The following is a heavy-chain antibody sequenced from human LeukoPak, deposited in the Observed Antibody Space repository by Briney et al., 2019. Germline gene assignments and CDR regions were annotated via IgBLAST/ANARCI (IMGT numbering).Heavy chain of an antibody. V-gene: IGHV3-21*06. CDR3: ARGGSMAGEFRIYYYYMDV. CDR2: ISSSSSYI. Sequence: PGGSLRLFCAASGFTFSSYSMNWVRQAPGEGLEWVSSISSSSSYIYYTDSVKGRFTISRDNAKNSLYLQINRLRAEDTAVYYCARGGSMAGEFRIYYYYMDVWGKGTTVTVSS. D-gene: IGHD2/OR15-2a*01. CDR1: GFTFSSYS. J-gene: IGHJ6*03.